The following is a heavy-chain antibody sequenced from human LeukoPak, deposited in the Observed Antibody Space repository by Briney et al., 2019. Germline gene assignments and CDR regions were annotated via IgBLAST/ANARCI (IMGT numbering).Heavy chain of an antibody. Sequence: GGSLRLSCAASGFTFDDYAMSWVRQVPGRGLEWVSSINWNGDRTGYADSVKGRFTISRDNAKNSLHLQVNSLRAEDTAFYYCARKSGSYWVDAFDIWGQGTMVTVSS. CDR3: ARKSGSYWVDAFDI. D-gene: IGHD1-26*01. J-gene: IGHJ3*02. CDR1: GFTFDDYA. V-gene: IGHV3-20*04. CDR2: INWNGDRT.